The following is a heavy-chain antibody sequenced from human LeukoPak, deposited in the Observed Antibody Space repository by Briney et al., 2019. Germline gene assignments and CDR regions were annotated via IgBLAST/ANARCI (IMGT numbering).Heavy chain of an antibody. CDR2: MNPNSGNT. J-gene: IGHJ5*02. Sequence: ASVKVSCKASGGTFSSYAISWVRQATGQGLEWMGWMNPNSGNTGYAQKFQGRVTMTRNTSISTAYMELSSLRSEDTAVYYCARERKVTNNWFDPWGQGTLVTVSS. CDR1: GGTFSSYA. V-gene: IGHV1-8*02. CDR3: ARERKVTNNWFDP. D-gene: IGHD4-17*01.